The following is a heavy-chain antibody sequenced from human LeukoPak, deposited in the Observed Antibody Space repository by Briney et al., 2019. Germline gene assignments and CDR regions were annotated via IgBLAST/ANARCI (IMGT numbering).Heavy chain of an antibody. D-gene: IGHD2-2*02. V-gene: IGHV3-30*02. Sequence: GGSLRLSCAASGFTFSSYGMHWVRQAPGKGLEWVAFIRYDGSNKYYADSVKGRFTISRDNSKNTLYLQMNSLRAEDTAVYYCAKDFSLYQLLYVDYFDYWGQGTLVTVSS. J-gene: IGHJ4*02. CDR3: AKDFSLYQLLYVDYFDY. CDR2: IRYDGSNK. CDR1: GFTFSSYG.